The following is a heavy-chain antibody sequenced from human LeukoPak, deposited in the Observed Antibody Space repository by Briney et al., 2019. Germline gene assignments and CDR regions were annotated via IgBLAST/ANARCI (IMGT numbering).Heavy chain of an antibody. CDR1: GFTFTAYN. CDR3: ARVEYSSGWSDRKYYFDY. V-gene: IGHV3-48*04. D-gene: IGHD6-19*01. J-gene: IGHJ4*02. Sequence: PGGPLRLSCAASGFTFTAYNMNWVRQAPGKGLEWVSHISSSSDTIYYADSVKGRFTISRDNAKNSLYLQMNSLRAEDTAVYYCARVEYSSGWSDRKYYFDYWGQGTLVTVSS. CDR2: ISSSSDTI.